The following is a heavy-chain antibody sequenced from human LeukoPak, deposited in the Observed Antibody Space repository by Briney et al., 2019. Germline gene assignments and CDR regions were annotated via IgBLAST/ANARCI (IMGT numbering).Heavy chain of an antibody. D-gene: IGHD3-10*01. CDR2: ISGSGGST. CDR1: GFTFGSYA. Sequence: GGSLRLSCAASGFTFGSYAMSWVRQAPGKGLEWVSAISGSGGSTYYADSVKGRFTISRDNSKNTLYLQMNSLRAEDTAVYYCAKDRLLWFGQYYFDYWGQGTLVTVSS. J-gene: IGHJ4*02. V-gene: IGHV3-23*01. CDR3: AKDRLLWFGQYYFDY.